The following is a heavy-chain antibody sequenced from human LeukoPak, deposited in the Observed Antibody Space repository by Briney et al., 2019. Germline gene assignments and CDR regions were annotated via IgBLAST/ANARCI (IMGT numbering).Heavy chain of an antibody. CDR2: ISSSGSTI. J-gene: IGHJ6*02. CDR3: ARDGDSSGYYYAPRYYYYGMDV. CDR1: GVTFSSYE. V-gene: IGHV3-48*03. Sequence: GGSLRLSCAASGVTFSSYEMNWVRQAPGKGLEWVSYISSSGSTIYYADSVKGRFTISRDNAKNSLYLQMNSLRAEDTAVYYCARDGDSSGYYYAPRYYYYGMDVWGQGTTVTVSS. D-gene: IGHD3-22*01.